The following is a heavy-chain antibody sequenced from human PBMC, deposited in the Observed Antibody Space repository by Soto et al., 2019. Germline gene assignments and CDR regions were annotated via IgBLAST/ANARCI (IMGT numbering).Heavy chain of an antibody. J-gene: IGHJ5*02. CDR2: IRTSIGHT. CDR3: ARASYCSGGTCTNWFHP. V-gene: IGHV1-18*01. CDR1: GYTFNDYG. D-gene: IGHD2-15*01. Sequence: QLVQSGPEVKKPGASVKVSCKASGYTFNDYGITWVRQAPGQGLEWVGWIRTSIGHTNYAHSFQGRVTMTTDGSATTASMELRSLRSDDTAVYYCARASYCSGGTCTNWFHPWGQGTQVTVSS.